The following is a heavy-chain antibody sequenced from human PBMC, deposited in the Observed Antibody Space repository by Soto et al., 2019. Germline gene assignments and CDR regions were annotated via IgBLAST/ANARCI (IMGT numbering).Heavy chain of an antibody. J-gene: IGHJ3*02. D-gene: IGHD2-15*01. V-gene: IGHV3-48*01. CDR2: ITNSGSTM. CDR3: ARGDNCSGGRCYPAKNIFEI. Sequence: EVQLVESGGDLVQPGGSLRLSCAASGLTFSYYSMNWVRQAPGKGLEWVSYITNSGSTMYYADSVKGRFTISRDNAKNSMYLQMNSLRAEDTAVYYCARGDNCSGGRCYPAKNIFEIWGQGTKVTVSS. CDR1: GLTFSYYS.